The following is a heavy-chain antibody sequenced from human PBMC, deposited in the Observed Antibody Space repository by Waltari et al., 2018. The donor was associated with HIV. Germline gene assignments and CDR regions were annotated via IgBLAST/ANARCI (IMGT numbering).Heavy chain of an antibody. Sequence: VQVVASGGALVQPGGSLSLACDVSGLIFRDQHMDWVRQAPGKGLEWIGRIRNNGDTAEFATSVKARFTISRDVSRNSVFLHMNSLTTDDTAVYYCVVAVPGSIGDYWGQGTLVTVSS. CDR1: GLIFRDQH. CDR2: IRNNGDTA. D-gene: IGHD6-13*01. V-gene: IGHV3-72*01. CDR3: VVAVPGSIGDY. J-gene: IGHJ4*02.